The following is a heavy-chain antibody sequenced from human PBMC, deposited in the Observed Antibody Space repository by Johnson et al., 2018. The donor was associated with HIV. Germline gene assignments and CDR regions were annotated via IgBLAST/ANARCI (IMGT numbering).Heavy chain of an antibody. CDR3: ARNGLIPAAKGVAFDI. J-gene: IGHJ3*02. V-gene: IGHV3-11*01. CDR1: GLTFSDYY. CDR2: ISSSGSTM. D-gene: IGHD2-2*01. Sequence: QVQLVESGGGLVKPGGSLRLSSAAPGLTFSDYYMTWIRQAPGKGLEWVSYISSSGSTMYYADSVKGRFTISRDNAKNSLYLQMNSLRAEDTAVYYCARNGLIPAAKGVAFDIWGHGTTVTVSS.